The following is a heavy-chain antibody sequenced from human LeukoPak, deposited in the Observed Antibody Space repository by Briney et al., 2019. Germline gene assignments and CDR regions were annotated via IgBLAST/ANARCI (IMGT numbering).Heavy chain of an antibody. CDR3: VKDLVGSGSFVYNWFDR. J-gene: IGHJ5*02. Sequence: GGPLRLSSAPSGFALDDYAMHGGRQAPGKGLKWASGISWSSGAIGYGDSVKGRFTISRDNGKNSLYLQMNSLRAEDTALYYCVKDLVGSGSFVYNWFDRWGQGTLVTVSS. D-gene: IGHD3-10*01. CDR2: ISWSSGAI. CDR1: GFALDDYA. V-gene: IGHV3-9*01.